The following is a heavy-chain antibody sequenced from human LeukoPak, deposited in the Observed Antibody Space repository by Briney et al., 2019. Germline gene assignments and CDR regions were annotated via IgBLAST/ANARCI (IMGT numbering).Heavy chain of an antibody. D-gene: IGHD2-15*01. CDR2: IWNDGSNK. J-gene: IGHJ4*02. CDR1: GFTFSIYG. V-gene: IGHV3-33*01. CDR3: ARAVGPFDY. Sequence: PGGSLRLSCAASGFTFSIYGMRWVRQAPGKGLEWVAVIWNDGSNKYYSDSVEGRFTISRDNLKNTLFLQMNSLRAEDTAVYYCARAVGPFDYWGQGTLVTVSS.